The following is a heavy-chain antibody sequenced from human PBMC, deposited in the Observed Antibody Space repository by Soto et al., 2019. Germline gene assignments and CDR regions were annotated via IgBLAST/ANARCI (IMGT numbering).Heavy chain of an antibody. CDR1: GFTFSSYV. J-gene: IGHJ6*02. CDR2: ISYDGSNK. D-gene: IGHD3-3*01. CDR3: AKTYDLWCGYMGGMDV. V-gene: IGHV3-30*18. Sequence: QVQLVESGGGVVQPGRSLRLSCAASGFTFSSYVMHWVRQAPGKGLERVAVISYDGSNKYYADSVKGRFTISRDNSKNALYLQMNSLRAEDTAVYYCAKTYDLWCGYMGGMDVWGHGTTVTASS.